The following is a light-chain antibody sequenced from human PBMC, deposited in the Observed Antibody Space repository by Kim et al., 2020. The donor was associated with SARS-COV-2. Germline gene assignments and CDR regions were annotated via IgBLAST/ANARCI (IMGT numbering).Light chain of an antibody. CDR3: QQYNSWPPWT. CDR1: QSVSSN. Sequence: EIVMTQSPVTLSVSPGERATLSCRASQSVSSNLAWYQQKPGQAPRLLIYGASTRATGIPARFSGSGSGTEFTLTISSLQSEDFAVYYCQQYNSWPPWTFGQGTKVDIK. V-gene: IGKV3-15*01. CDR2: GAS. J-gene: IGKJ1*01.